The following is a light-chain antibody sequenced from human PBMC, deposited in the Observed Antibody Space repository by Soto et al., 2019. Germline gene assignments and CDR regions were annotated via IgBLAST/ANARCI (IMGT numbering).Light chain of an antibody. CDR3: QQLNAYPLT. CDR2: AAS. V-gene: IGKV1-9*01. J-gene: IGKJ5*01. CDR1: QGISSY. Sequence: DIQMTQSPSTLSATAGDRVTITCRASQGISSYLAWYQQKPGKAPKLLIYAASTLQSGVPSRFSGSGSGTDFTLTISNLQPEDFATYYCQQLNAYPLTFGQGTRLEIK.